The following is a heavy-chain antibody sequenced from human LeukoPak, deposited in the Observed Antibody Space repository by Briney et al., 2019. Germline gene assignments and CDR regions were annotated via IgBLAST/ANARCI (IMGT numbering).Heavy chain of an antibody. CDR3: ARLSYYYGSGDNWFDP. Sequence: GESLKISCKGSGYSFTSYWIGWVRQMPGKGLEWMGIIYPGDSDTRYSPSFQGQVTISADKSISTAYLQWSSLKASDTAMYYCARLSYYYGSGDNWFDPWGQGTLVTVSS. CDR2: IYPGDSDT. CDR1: GYSFTSYW. D-gene: IGHD3-10*01. V-gene: IGHV5-51*01. J-gene: IGHJ5*02.